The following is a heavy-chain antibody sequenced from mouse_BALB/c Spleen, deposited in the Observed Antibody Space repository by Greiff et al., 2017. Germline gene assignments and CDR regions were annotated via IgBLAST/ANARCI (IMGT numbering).Heavy chain of an antibody. V-gene: IGHV2-2*02. CDR1: GFSLTSYG. Sequence: VQLQQSGPGLVQPSQSLSITCTVSGFSLTSYGVHWVRQSPGKGLEWLGVIWSGGSTDYHAAFISRLSISKDNSKSQVFFKMNSLQANGTAIYYCAKLLSYYGYAMDYWGQGTSVTVSS. CDR3: AKLLSYYGYAMDY. CDR2: IWSGGST. D-gene: IGHD1-1*01. J-gene: IGHJ4*01.